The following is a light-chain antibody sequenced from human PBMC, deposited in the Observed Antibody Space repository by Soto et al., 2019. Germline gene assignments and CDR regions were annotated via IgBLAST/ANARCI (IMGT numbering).Light chain of an antibody. CDR2: AAS. J-gene: IGKJ5*01. CDR1: QSINTY. V-gene: IGKV1-39*01. CDR3: QQSYSTLSIT. Sequence: IQMTQSPSSLSASVGDRVTITCRASQSINTYLNWYQQKPGKAPNLLIYAASSLQSGVPSRFSGSGSGTDFTPTIKSLQPEDFATYYCQQSYSTLSITFGQGTRLEIK.